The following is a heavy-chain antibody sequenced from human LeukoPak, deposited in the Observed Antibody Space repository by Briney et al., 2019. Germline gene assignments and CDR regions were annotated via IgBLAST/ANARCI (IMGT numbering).Heavy chain of an antibody. CDR3: ARDLVGTLDY. Sequence: GGALRLSCAASGFTFSTYNMNWVRQAPGKGLEWVSSISSSSSYIYYADSVKGRFTISRDNAKNSLYLQMSSLRAEDTAVYYCARDLVGTLDYWGQGILVTVSS. V-gene: IGHV3-21*01. J-gene: IGHJ4*02. CDR2: ISSSSSYI. CDR1: GFTFSTYN. D-gene: IGHD1-1*01.